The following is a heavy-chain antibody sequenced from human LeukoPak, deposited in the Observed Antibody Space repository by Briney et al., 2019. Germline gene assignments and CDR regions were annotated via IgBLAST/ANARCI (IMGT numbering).Heavy chain of an antibody. V-gene: IGHV3-23*01. CDR2: ISGSGGST. J-gene: IGHJ4*02. CDR1: GFTFSSYA. CDR3: AREGSIAVPY. Sequence: GGSLRLSCAASGFTFSSYAMSWVRQAPGKGLEWVSAISGSGGSTYYAVSVKGRFTISRDNAKNSLYLQMNSLRAEDTAVYYCAREGSIAVPYWGQGTLVTVSS. D-gene: IGHD6-6*01.